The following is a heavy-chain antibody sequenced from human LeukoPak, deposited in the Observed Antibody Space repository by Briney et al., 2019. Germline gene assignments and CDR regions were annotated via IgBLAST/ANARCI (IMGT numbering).Heavy chain of an antibody. V-gene: IGHV1-8*01. J-gene: IGHJ4*02. Sequence: GASVKVSCKASGYTFTSYDINWVRQATGQGLEWMGWMNPNSGNTGYAQKFQGRVTMTRITSISTAYMELSSLRSEDTAVYYCARAPDYSGSYLDYWGQGTLVTVSS. CDR1: GYTFTSYD. CDR3: ARAPDYSGSYLDY. CDR2: MNPNSGNT. D-gene: IGHD1-26*01.